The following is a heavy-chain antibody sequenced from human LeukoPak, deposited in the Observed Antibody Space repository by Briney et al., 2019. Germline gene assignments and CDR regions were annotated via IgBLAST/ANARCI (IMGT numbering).Heavy chain of an antibody. V-gene: IGHV3-21*01. CDR2: ISSSSSYI. CDR1: GFTFSSYS. CDR3: APSRGSSGYFDY. D-gene: IGHD3-22*01. J-gene: IGHJ4*02. Sequence: GGSLRLSCAASGFTFSSYSMNWVRQAPGKGLEWVSSISSSSSYIYYADSVKGRFTISRDNAKNSLYLQMNSLRAEDTAVYYCAPSRGSSGYFDYWAREPWSPSPQ.